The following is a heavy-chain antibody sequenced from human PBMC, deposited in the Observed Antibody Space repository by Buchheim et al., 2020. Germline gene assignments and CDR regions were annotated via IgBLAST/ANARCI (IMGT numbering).Heavy chain of an antibody. V-gene: IGHV4-59*12. D-gene: IGHD2-2*01. J-gene: IGHJ6*03. CDR3: VLIVVPIYYMDV. CDR1: GGSISSYY. CDR2: IYYSGST. Sequence: QVQLQESGPGLVKPSETLSLTCTVSGGSISSYYWSWIRQPPGKGLEWIGYIYYSGSTNYNPSLKSRVTISVDTSKNQFSLKLSSVTAADTAVYYCVLIVVPIYYMDVWGKGT.